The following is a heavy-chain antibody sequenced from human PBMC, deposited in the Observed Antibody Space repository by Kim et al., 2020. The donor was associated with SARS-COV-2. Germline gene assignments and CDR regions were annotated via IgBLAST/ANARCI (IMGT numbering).Heavy chain of an antibody. Sequence: YLDAGKGRFTIPRDDSKNSLFLYMSSLRVEDTALYYCARAPPGWLEHAFDLWGQGTMVTVSS. J-gene: IGHJ3*01. CDR3: ARAPPGWLEHAFDL. D-gene: IGHD3-9*01. V-gene: IGHV3-7*01.